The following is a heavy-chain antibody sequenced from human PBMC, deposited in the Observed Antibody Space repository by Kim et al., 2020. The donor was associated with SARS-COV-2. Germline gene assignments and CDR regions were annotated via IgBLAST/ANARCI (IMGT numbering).Heavy chain of an antibody. CDR2: ISYDGSNK. CDR1: GFTFSSYG. V-gene: IGHV3-30*18. Sequence: GGSLRLSCAASGFTFSSYGMHWVRQAPGKGLEWVAVISYDGSNKYYADSVKGRFTISRDNSKNTLYLQMNSLRAEDTAVYYCAKVYGDYPYYYYYGMDVWGQGTTVTVSS. J-gene: IGHJ6*02. CDR3: AKVYGDYPYYYYYGMDV. D-gene: IGHD4-17*01.